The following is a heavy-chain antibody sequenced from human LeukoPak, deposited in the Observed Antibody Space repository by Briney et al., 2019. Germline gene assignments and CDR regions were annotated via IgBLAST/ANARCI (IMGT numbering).Heavy chain of an antibody. V-gene: IGHV4-61*02. D-gene: IGHD3-22*01. CDR2: IYTSGCT. Sequence: PSETLSRTCTVSGGSISSVSYYWRWIGQPAGKGLEWIGRIYTSGCTNYNPSLKSRVAISVDTSKNQFSLKLSSVTAADTAVYYCARGLFYYDSSGYSNYFDYWGQGTLVTVSS. J-gene: IGHJ4*02. CDR1: GGSISSVSYY. CDR3: ARGLFYYDSSGYSNYFDY.